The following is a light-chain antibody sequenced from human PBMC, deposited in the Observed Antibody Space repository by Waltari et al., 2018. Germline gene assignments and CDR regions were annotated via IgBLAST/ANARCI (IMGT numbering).Light chain of an antibody. V-gene: IGKV1-33*01. Sequence: IQMTQSPSSLSASLRARVTITCQASQAISDYLNWYQQKPGRAPKLLIDDASNLQSGVPSRFSGSGSGTYFTLTITNVQPEDVATYYCQQYDSLPFSFGPGTQVDLK. CDR1: QAISDY. CDR2: DAS. J-gene: IGKJ3*01. CDR3: QQYDSLPFS.